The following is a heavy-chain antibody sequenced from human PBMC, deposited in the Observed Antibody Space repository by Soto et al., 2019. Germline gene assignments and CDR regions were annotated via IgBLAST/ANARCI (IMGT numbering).Heavy chain of an antibody. CDR1: GDSVSSNSAA. J-gene: IGHJ4*02. CDR2: TYYRSKWFN. Sequence: SQTLSLTFAISGDSVSSNSAAWNWIRQSPSRGLEWLGRTYYRSKWFNDHAISVRSRIAINPDTSKNHFSLQLNSVTPDDTAIYYCAKKVNSGSGSQYFDYWGQGTLVTVSS. V-gene: IGHV6-1*01. D-gene: IGHD3-10*01. CDR3: AKKVNSGSGSQYFDY.